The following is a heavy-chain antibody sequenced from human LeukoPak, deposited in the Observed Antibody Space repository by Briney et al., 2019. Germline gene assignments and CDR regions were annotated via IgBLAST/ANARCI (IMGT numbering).Heavy chain of an antibody. Sequence: SQTLSLTCTVSGGSISSGDYYWSWIRQPPGTGLEWIGYIYYSGSTNYNPSLKSRVTMSVDTSKNQFSLKLSSETAADTAVYYCARDRWDRVWFDPWGQGTLVTVSS. D-gene: IGHD1-14*01. J-gene: IGHJ5*02. V-gene: IGHV4-30-4*01. CDR1: GGSISSGDYY. CDR3: ARDRWDRVWFDP. CDR2: IYYSGST.